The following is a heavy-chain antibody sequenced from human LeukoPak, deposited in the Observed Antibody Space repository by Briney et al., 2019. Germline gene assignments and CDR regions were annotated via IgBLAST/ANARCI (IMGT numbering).Heavy chain of an antibody. Sequence: PSETLSLTCTVSGGSISSYYWSWIRQPPGKGLEWIGYIYYSGSTNYNPSLKSRVTISVDTSKNQFSLKLSSVTAADTAVYYCARDCGGDCYHPRPNDAFDIWGQGTMVTVSS. D-gene: IGHD2-21*02. CDR3: ARDCGGDCYHPRPNDAFDI. CDR1: GGSISSYY. J-gene: IGHJ3*02. V-gene: IGHV4-59*12. CDR2: IYYSGST.